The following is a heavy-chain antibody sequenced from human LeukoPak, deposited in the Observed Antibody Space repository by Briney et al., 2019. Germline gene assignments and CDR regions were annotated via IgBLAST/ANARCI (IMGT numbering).Heavy chain of an antibody. D-gene: IGHD1-26*01. V-gene: IGHV1-2*04. J-gene: IGHJ4*02. Sequence: ASVKVSCKASGYTFTSYDINWVRQATGQGLEWMGWINPNSGGTNYAQKFQGWVTMTRDTSISTAYMELSRLRSDDTAVYYCARDRPDGSPYVFDYWGQGTLVTVSS. CDR2: INPNSGGT. CDR3: ARDRPDGSPYVFDY. CDR1: GYTFTSYD.